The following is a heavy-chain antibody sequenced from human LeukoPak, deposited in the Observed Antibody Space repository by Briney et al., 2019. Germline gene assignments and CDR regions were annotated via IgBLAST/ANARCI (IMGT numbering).Heavy chain of an antibody. V-gene: IGHV3-7*03. CDR3: AKDRDGSGSYIILAY. CDR1: GFTFSSYW. J-gene: IGHJ4*02. Sequence: GGSLRLSCAASGFTFSSYWMSWVRQAPGRGLEWVANIKQDGSEKFYVDSVKGRFTISRDNAKNSLYLQMNSLRAEDTAVYYCAKDRDGSGSYIILAYWGQGTLVTVSS. CDR2: IKQDGSEK. D-gene: IGHD3-10*01.